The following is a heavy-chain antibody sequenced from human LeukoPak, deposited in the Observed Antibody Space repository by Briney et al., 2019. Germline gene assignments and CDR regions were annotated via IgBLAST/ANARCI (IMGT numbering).Heavy chain of an antibody. V-gene: IGHV4-59*01. Sequence: SETLSLTCSVSGGSIGSYHWNWIRQPSGKGLECIGIVFNNGGTKHNLSLKSRVAISVDTSKNQFALKLSSVTAADTAVYYCVASYGGYVLDYWGQGALVIVSS. CDR2: VFNNGGT. CDR3: VASYGGYVLDY. J-gene: IGHJ4*02. D-gene: IGHD5-12*01. CDR1: GGSIGSYH.